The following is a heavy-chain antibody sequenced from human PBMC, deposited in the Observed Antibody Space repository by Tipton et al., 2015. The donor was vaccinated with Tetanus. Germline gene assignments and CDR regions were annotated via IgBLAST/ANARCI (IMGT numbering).Heavy chain of an antibody. D-gene: IGHD1-26*01. V-gene: IGHV4-31*03. Sequence: TLSLTCSIPNGSLTVGGYYWSWIRQHPGKGPEWLGYIFYIGTTYYNPSLQSRISISADTSKNQFSLRLTSVTAADTAVYYCARGQAGGSYGGSFDYWGQGVVATVSS. CDR2: IFYIGTT. CDR1: NGSLTVGGYY. J-gene: IGHJ4*02. CDR3: ARGQAGGSYGGSFDY.